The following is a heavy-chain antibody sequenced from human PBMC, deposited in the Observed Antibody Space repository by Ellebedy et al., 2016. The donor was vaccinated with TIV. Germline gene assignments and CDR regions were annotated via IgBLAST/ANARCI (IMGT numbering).Heavy chain of an antibody. CDR1: GFTFSSYW. CDR2: IYSGGST. Sequence: GESLKISCAASGFTFSSYWMSWVRQAPGKGLEWVSVIYSGGSTYYADSVKGRFTISRDNSKNTLYLQMNSLRAEDTAVYYCARSGFCSGGSCATFQAFDIWGQGTMVTVSS. CDR3: ARSGFCSGGSCATFQAFDI. D-gene: IGHD2-15*01. J-gene: IGHJ3*02. V-gene: IGHV3-53*01.